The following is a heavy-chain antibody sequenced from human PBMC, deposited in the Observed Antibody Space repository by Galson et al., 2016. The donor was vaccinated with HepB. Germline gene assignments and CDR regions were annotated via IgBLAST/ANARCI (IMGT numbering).Heavy chain of an antibody. D-gene: IGHD6-19*01. CDR3: ARDRYTSGPGAFDI. CDR2: ISYAGDNK. J-gene: IGHJ3*02. V-gene: IGHV3-30-3*01. Sequence: SLRLSCAASGFTFSGYPMHWVRQAPGKGLEWVAVISYAGDNKYYADSVKGRFTISRANSKNTLYLQMNSLKPEDTAVYYCARDRYTSGPGAFDIWGQGTMVTVSS. CDR1: GFTFSGYP.